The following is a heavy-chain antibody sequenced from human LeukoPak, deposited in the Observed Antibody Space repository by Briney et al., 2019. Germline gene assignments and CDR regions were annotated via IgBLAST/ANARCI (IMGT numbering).Heavy chain of an antibody. D-gene: IGHD3-22*01. J-gene: IGHJ4*02. CDR1: GFTFSSYS. CDR3: AKDRNYYDSSGYYWGPGDY. Sequence: GGSLRLSCAASGFTFSSYSMNWVRQAPGKGLEWVSAISGSGGSTYYADSVKGRFTISRDNSKNTLYLQMNSLRAEDTAVYYCAKDRNYYDSSGYYWGPGDYWGQGTLVTVSS. CDR2: ISGSGGST. V-gene: IGHV3-23*01.